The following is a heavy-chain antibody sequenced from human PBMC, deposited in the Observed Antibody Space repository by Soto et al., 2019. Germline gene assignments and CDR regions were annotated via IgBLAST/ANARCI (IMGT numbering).Heavy chain of an antibody. CDR1: GGSISSYY. Sequence: SETLSLTCTVSGGSISSYYWSWIRQPAGKGLEWIGRIYTSGSTNYNPSLKSRVTMSVDTSKNQFSLKLSSVTAADTAVYYCERDSDDSSGYSHFDYWGQGTLVTVS. CDR3: ERDSDDSSGYSHFDY. CDR2: IYTSGST. J-gene: IGHJ4*02. V-gene: IGHV4-4*07. D-gene: IGHD3-22*01.